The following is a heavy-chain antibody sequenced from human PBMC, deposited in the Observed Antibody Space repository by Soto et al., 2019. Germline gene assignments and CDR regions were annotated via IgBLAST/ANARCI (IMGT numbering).Heavy chain of an antibody. J-gene: IGHJ4*02. CDR3: ARQYYDFWSGSYYFDY. CDR1: GFTFSDYY. Sequence: GGSLRLSCAASGFTFSDYYMSWIRQAPGKGLEWVSCISSSGSTIYYADSVKGRFTISRDNAKNSLYLQMNSLRAEDTAVYYCARQYYDFWSGSYYFDYWGQGTLVTVSS. V-gene: IGHV3-11*01. CDR2: ISSSGSTI. D-gene: IGHD3-3*01.